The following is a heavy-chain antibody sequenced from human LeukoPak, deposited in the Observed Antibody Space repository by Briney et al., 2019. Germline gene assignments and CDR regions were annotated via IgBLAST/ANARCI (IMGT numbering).Heavy chain of an antibody. CDR1: GGSISSSSYY. Sequence: PSETLSLTCTVSGGSISSSSYYWGWIRQPPGKGLEWIGSIYYSGSTYYNPSLKSRVTISVDTSKNQFSLKLSSVTAADTAVYYCARVYYYDSSGYSPYFDYWGQGTLVTVSS. CDR3: ARVYYYDSSGYSPYFDY. D-gene: IGHD3-22*01. V-gene: IGHV4-39*07. CDR2: IYYSGST. J-gene: IGHJ4*02.